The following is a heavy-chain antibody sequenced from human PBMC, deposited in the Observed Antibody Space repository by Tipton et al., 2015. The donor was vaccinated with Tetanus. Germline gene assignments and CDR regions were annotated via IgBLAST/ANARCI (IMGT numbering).Heavy chain of an antibody. D-gene: IGHD6-19*01. J-gene: IGHJ3*01. CDR2: VHYSGST. Sequence: TLSLTCIVSGGSMRSYYWAWIRQPPERGLEWIGYVHYSGSTNYSPSLRSRVTLSVDTSKSQFSVKVTSVTAADTAVYYCARIGWPEQNKPAFDVWGQGTVVTVSS. CDR1: GGSMRSYY. V-gene: IGHV4-59*01. CDR3: ARIGWPEQNKPAFDV.